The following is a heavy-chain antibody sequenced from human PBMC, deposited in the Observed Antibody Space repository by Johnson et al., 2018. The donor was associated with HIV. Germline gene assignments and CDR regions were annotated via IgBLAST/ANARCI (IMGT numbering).Heavy chain of an antibody. CDR3: TTAYQQWLGPDDAFDI. CDR1: GFTFDDYA. D-gene: IGHD6-19*01. CDR2: ISWNSGSI. J-gene: IGHJ3*02. V-gene: IGHV3-9*01. Sequence: VQLVESGGGFIQPGRSLRLSCAASGFTFDDYAMHWVRQAPGMGLEWVSGISWNSGSIGYADSVEGRFTISRDNAKNSLYLQMNSLRAEDTAVYYCTTAYQQWLGPDDAFDIWGQGTMVTVSS.